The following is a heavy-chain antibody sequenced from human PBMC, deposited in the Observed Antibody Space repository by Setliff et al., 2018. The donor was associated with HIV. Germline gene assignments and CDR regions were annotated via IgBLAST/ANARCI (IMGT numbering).Heavy chain of an antibody. J-gene: IGHJ3*02. CDR3: ARAASYYNFWSGYNPHAFDI. CDR2: IKEDGSEK. D-gene: IGHD3-3*01. Sequence: GGSLRLSCAASGFTFCSYWMSWVRQAPGKGLEWVANIKEDGSEKYSVDSGKGRFSIFRDNSNNSLYLQMNSLRAEDTAVYFCARAASYYNFWSGYNPHAFDIWGQGTMVTVSS. CDR1: GFTFCSYW. V-gene: IGHV3-7*01.